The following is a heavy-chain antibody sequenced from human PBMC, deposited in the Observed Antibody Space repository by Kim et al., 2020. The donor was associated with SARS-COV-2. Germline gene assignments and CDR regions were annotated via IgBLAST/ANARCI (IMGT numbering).Heavy chain of an antibody. Sequence: SVKVSCKASGGTFSSYAISWVRQAPGQGLEWMGGIIPIFGTANYAQKFQGRVTITADESTSTAYMELSSLRSEDTAGYYCSSLARSGSYFNPFYYYYYM. CDR3: SSLARSGSYFNPFYYYYYM. V-gene: IGHV1-69*13. CDR2: IIPIFGTA. D-gene: IGHD3-10*01. J-gene: IGHJ6*03. CDR1: GGTFSSYA.